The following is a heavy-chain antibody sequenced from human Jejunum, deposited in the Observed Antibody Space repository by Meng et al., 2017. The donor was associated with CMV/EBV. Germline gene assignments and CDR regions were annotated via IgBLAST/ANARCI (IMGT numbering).Heavy chain of an antibody. CDR1: GGSISSYY. D-gene: IGHD3-3*01. CDR2: IHYSEST. Sequence: GSGGSISSYYWSWVRQSPGKGLEWLGYIHYSESTKYNPSLESRVTMSLDRSRNQFSLRLSSVTAADTAVYFCVRGVSPTEWPLEKWGQGTLVTVSS. CDR3: VRGVSPTEWPLEK. J-gene: IGHJ4*02. V-gene: IGHV4-59*01.